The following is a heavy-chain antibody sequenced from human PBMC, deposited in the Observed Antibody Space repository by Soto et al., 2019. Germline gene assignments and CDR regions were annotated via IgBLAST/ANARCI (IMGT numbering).Heavy chain of an antibody. J-gene: IGHJ4*02. CDR2: IDPSDSQT. CDR3: ARQIYDSDTGPNFQYYFDS. Sequence: GASLKTSCNGSGSGFAGYWITWVRQKPGKGLEWMGRIDPSDSQTYYSPSFRGHVTIPVTKSITTVFLQWSSLRASDTAMYYCARQIYDSDTGPNFQYYFDSWGQGTPVTVSS. D-gene: IGHD3-22*01. V-gene: IGHV5-10-1*01. CDR1: GSGFAGYW.